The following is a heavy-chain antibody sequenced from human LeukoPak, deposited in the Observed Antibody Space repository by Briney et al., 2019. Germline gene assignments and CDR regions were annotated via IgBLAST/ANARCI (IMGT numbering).Heavy chain of an antibody. CDR2: ISSSSGYI. V-gene: IGHV3-21*04. Sequence: GGSLRLSCAASGFTFTSYSMNWVRQTPGKGLEWVSSISSSSGYIYYADSVKGRFTISRDNSKNTLYLQMNCLRAEDTAVYYCAKSHNYYGSGSQAYFDYWGQGTLVTVSS. J-gene: IGHJ4*02. D-gene: IGHD3-10*01. CDR1: GFTFTSYS. CDR3: AKSHNYYGSGSQAYFDY.